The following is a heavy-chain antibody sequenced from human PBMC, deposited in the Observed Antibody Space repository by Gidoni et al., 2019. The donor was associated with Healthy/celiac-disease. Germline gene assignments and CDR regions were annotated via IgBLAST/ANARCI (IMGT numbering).Heavy chain of an antibody. CDR3: SPRYCSDDSCPGYLQE. Sequence: EVQLGESGGGLVQPGGSLRLSCAASGFTCSNACMPWARQAPGTGLEWVGRIKSKTDGGTTDYAAPVKGSFTISRDDSKNTLYLQMNSLKTEDTAVYYCSPRYCSDDSCPGYLQEWGQGTLVTVSS. J-gene: IGHJ1*01. CDR1: GFTCSNAC. CDR2: IKSKTDGGTT. D-gene: IGHD2-15*01. V-gene: IGHV3-15*01.